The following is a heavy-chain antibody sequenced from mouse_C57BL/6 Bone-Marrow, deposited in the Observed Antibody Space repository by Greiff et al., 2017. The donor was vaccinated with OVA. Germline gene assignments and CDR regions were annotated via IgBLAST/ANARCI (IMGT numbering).Heavy chain of an antibody. CDR2: ISYDGSN. CDR3: ASSSLGYAMDY. V-gene: IGHV3-6*01. CDR1: GYSITSGYY. Sequence: EVQLQESGPGLVKPSQSLSLTCSVTGYSITSGYYWNWIRQFPGNKLEWMGYISYDGSNNYNPSLKNRISITRDTSKNQFFLKLNSVTTEDTATYYCASSSLGYAMDYWGQGTSVTVSS. J-gene: IGHJ4*01. D-gene: IGHD3-3*01.